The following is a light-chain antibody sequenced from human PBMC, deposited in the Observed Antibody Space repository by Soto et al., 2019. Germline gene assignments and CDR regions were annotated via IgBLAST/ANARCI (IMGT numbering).Light chain of an antibody. V-gene: IGLV1-40*01. Sequence: QSVLTQPPSVSGAPGQRVTISCTGSSSNIGAGYDVHWYQQLPGTAPKLLIYGNSNRPSGVPDRFSGSKSGTSASLAITGLQAEDEADYYCHSYDSSLIGSFYVFGTGTKVTVL. CDR2: GNS. J-gene: IGLJ1*01. CDR3: HSYDSSLIGSFYV. CDR1: SSNIGAGYD.